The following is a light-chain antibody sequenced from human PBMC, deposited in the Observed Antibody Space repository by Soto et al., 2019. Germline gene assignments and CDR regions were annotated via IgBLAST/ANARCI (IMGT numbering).Light chain of an antibody. CDR2: DVS. V-gene: IGLV2-11*01. CDR3: CSYAGSYTWV. Sequence: QSALTQPRSVSGSPGQSVTISCTGTSSDVGGYNYVSWYQQHPGKAPKLMIYDVSNRPSGVPDRFSGSKSGNTASLTISGLQAADEADYYCCSYAGSYTWVFGAGTKLTVL. CDR1: SSDVGGYNY. J-gene: IGLJ1*01.